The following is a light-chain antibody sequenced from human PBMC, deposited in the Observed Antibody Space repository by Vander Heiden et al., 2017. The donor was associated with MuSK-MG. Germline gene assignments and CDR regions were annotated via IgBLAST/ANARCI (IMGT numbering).Light chain of an antibody. V-gene: IGKV1-5*03. J-gene: IGKJ3*01. CDR2: KAS. CDR1: QTISGW. CDR3: QQYRRYSSFT. Sequence: DIQMTQSPSTLSASIGERVIITCRTSQTISGWLAWYQQKPGKGPKLLIYKASILASGVPSRFSGAGSGTEYTLTISTLQPDDFATYYCQQYRRYSSFTFGPGTTVDIK.